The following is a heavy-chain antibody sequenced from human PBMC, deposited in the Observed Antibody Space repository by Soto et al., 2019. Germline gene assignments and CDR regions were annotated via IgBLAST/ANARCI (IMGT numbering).Heavy chain of an antibody. D-gene: IGHD3-10*01. J-gene: IGHJ3*02. Sequence: EVQLVESGGGLVQPGGSLRRSCAASGFTFSSYDMHWVRQGTGKGLEWVSVIGTAGETYYPGSVKGRFTISRENAQNSLYLQMNSLRAADTAVYYCAGGSTMVRGVILDAFDIWGQGTMVTVSS. CDR3: AGGSTMVRGVILDAFDI. V-gene: IGHV3-13*04. CDR2: IGTAGET. CDR1: GFTFSSYD.